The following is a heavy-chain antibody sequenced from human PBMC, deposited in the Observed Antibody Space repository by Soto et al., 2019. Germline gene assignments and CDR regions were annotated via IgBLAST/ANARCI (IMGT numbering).Heavy chain of an antibody. J-gene: IGHJ4*02. V-gene: IGHV4-39*01. CDR1: GGSISSGGSY. Sequence: SETLSLTCTVFGGSISSGGSYWGWVRQHPGKALEWIGHSYYGGSTYYNPSLKSRLALSVDTSKSQVSLTLTSVTAADTAVYYCTTVASTHFDSWGPGAQVTVSS. D-gene: IGHD4-17*01. CDR3: TTVASTHFDS. CDR2: SYYGGST.